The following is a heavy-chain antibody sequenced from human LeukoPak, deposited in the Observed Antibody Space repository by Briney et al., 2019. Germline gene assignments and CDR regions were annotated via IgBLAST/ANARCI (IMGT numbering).Heavy chain of an antibody. J-gene: IGHJ6*02. V-gene: IGHV3-33*01. CDR1: GFTCSSYG. D-gene: IGHD3-10*01. CDR2: IWYDGSNK. CDR3: ARDTYGSIMYYYYGMDV. Sequence: PGRSLRLSCAASGFTCSSYGMHWVRQAPGKGLEWVAVIWYDGSNKYYADSVKGRFTISRDNSKNTLYLQMNSLRAEDTAVYYCARDTYGSIMYYYYGMDVWGQGTTVTVSS.